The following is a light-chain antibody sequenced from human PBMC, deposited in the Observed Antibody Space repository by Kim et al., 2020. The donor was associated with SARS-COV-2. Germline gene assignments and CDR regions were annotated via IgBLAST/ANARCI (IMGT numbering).Light chain of an antibody. Sequence: GLSLTISCTGTSSDIGGYNYVSWYQQHPGKVPKLMIYGVNKRPSGVSSRFSGSKSGNTASLTISGLQAEDDADFYCSSYTSSSTFVFGTGTKVTVL. CDR3: SSYTSSSTFV. CDR1: SSDIGGYNY. V-gene: IGLV2-14*03. J-gene: IGLJ1*01. CDR2: GVN.